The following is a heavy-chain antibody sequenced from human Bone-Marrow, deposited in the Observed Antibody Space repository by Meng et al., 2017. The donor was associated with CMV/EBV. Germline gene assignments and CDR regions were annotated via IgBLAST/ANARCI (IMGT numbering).Heavy chain of an antibody. Sequence: GESLKISCVASGFIFSNFAMHWVRQAPGKGLEWVSVIRYDGSNAYYIDTVKGRFTISRDNSKNTLYLQMNSLRAEDTAVYYVDLWEPQPFDIWGQGTLVTVSS. J-gene: IGHJ4*02. CDR3: DLWEPQPFDI. CDR1: GFIFSNFA. CDR2: IRYDGSNA. D-gene: IGHD1-26*01. V-gene: IGHV3-30*02.